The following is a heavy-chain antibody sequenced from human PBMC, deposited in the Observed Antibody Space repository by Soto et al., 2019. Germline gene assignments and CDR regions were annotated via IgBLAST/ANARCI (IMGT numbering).Heavy chain of an antibody. Sequence: QVQLVQSGAEVKKPGSSVKVSCKPTGGAFTNYIFDWVRQAPGQGLEWMGGIIPMFGTPKYAQTFQDRVTISADVSPGTAYMELTSLRFDDTAVYYCARGRDQPPVGLYFDSWGEGTQVTVAS. CDR1: GGAFTNYI. J-gene: IGHJ4*02. CDR3: ARGRDQPPVGLYFDS. V-gene: IGHV1-69*01. CDR2: IIPMFGTP. D-gene: IGHD1-26*01.